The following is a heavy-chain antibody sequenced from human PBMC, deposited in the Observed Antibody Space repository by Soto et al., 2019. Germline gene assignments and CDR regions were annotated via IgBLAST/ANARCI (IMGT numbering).Heavy chain of an antibody. D-gene: IGHD6-13*01. Sequence: ASVKVSCKASGYTFTSYGISWVRQAPGQGLEWMGWISAYNGNTNYAQKLQGRVTMTTDKSTSTAYMELRSLRSDDTAVYYCAREIAEATQTQNWFDPWGQGNLVTVSS. CDR1: GYTFTSYG. CDR3: AREIAEATQTQNWFDP. V-gene: IGHV1-18*01. J-gene: IGHJ5*02. CDR2: ISAYNGNT.